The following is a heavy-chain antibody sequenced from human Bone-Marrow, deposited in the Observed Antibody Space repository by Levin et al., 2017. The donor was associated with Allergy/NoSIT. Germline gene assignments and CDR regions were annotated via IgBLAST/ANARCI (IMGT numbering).Heavy chain of an antibody. CDR1: GFTFRSHA. CDR2: INNSAGST. Sequence: PGGSLRLSCVTSGFTFRSHAMSWVRRAPGKGLEWVSSINNSAGSTYYANSVKGRYTISRDNSKNTLYLQMNSLIVEDTAVYYCAKERDTISGWYGEFDHWGQGTLVTVSS. CDR3: AKERDTISGWYGEFDH. J-gene: IGHJ5*02. V-gene: IGHV3-23*01. D-gene: IGHD6-19*01.